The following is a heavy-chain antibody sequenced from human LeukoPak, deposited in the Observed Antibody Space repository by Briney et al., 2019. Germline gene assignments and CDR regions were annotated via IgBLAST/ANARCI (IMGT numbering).Heavy chain of an antibody. CDR3: ARTVVGATIPFDY. V-gene: IGHV5-51*01. D-gene: IGHD1-26*01. CDR1: GYSFTSYW. J-gene: IGHJ4*02. Sequence: GESLKISCKGSGYSFTSYWIGWVRQMPGKGLEWMGIYSPSFQGQVTISVDKSISTAYLQWSSLKASDTAMYYCARTVVGATIPFDYWGQGTLVTVSS.